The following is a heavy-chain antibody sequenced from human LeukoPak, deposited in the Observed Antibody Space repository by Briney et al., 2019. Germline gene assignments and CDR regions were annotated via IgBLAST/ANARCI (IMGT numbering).Heavy chain of an antibody. V-gene: IGHV3-7*02. J-gene: IGHJ4*02. CDR3: ARVKDERYSSGWYQDY. CDR2: IKEDGSEK. Sequence: QPGGSLRLSCAASGFTFSSYWMSWVRQAPGKGLEWVANIKEDGSEKYYVDSVKGRFTISRDNAKNSLYLQMNSLRAEDTAVYYCARVKDERYSSGWYQDYWGQGTLVTVSS. D-gene: IGHD6-19*01. CDR1: GFTFSSYW.